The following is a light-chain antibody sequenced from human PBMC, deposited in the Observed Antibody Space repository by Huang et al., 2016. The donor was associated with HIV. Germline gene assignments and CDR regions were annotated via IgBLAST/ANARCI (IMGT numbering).Light chain of an antibody. Sequence: AIQLTQSPSSLSASVGDRVTITCRASRGISSGLAWYQQKPGKAPKLRIFDASSLESGVPSRFSGSGSGTDFTLTSSSLQPEDFATYYCQQFNNYLTFGQGTRLEIQ. CDR2: DAS. CDR3: QQFNNYLT. J-gene: IGKJ5*01. V-gene: IGKV1D-13*01. CDR1: RGISSG.